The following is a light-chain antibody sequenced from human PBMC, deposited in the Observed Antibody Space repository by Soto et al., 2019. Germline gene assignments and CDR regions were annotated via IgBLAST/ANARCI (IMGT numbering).Light chain of an antibody. CDR3: CSYTSSTSAV. CDR2: EVS. V-gene: IGLV2-14*01. J-gene: IGLJ2*01. CDR1: SSDDGRYNY. Sequence: QSALTQPASVSGSPGQSITISCTGTSSDDGRYNYVSWFQQHPGKAPKLMIFEVSTRPSGVSNRFSGSKSGNTASLTISGLPIEDEADYYCCSYTSSTSAVFGGGTKLTVL.